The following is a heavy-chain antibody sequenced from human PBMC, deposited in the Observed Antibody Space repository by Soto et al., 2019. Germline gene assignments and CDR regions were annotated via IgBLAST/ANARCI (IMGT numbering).Heavy chain of an antibody. J-gene: IGHJ4*02. CDR1: GFTFSDSW. CDR2: VNENDTDR. CDR3: ARVAVVTRGIDY. Sequence: EVQLVESGGGLVQPGGSLRLSCVASGFTFSDSWMHWVRQAPGKGLGWVSRVNENDTDRNYADSVKGRFTISRDNARKTVYLQMNSLRAEDTAVYYCARVAVVTRGIDYWGQGTLVTVSS. V-gene: IGHV3-74*01. D-gene: IGHD6-19*01.